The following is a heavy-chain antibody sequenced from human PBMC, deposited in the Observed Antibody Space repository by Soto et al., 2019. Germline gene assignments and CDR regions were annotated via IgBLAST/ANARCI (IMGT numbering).Heavy chain of an antibody. V-gene: IGHV4-34*01. J-gene: IGHJ5*01. Sequence: SETLSLTCAVYGGSFSGHSWTWIRQSPGKGPEWIGDINHSGRVNYSPSLKSRVTISLDTSKTQFSLTLSAVTAADTAMYYCSTRAYDTNGYYRFDPWGQGTLVTVSS. CDR3: STRAYDTNGYYRFDP. CDR2: INHSGRV. CDR1: GGSFSGHS. D-gene: IGHD3-22*01.